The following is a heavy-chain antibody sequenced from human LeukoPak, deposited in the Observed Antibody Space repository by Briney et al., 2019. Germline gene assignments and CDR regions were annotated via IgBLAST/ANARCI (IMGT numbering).Heavy chain of an antibody. CDR2: IDYSGNT. CDR1: GVSISTYY. J-gene: IGHJ4*02. CDR3: ARWYYDSSGYRYFDY. D-gene: IGHD3-22*01. Sequence: ETLSLTCTXSGVSISTYYWTWIRQPPGKGLEWIGNIDYSGNTKYNPSLKSRVTISVDTSKSHFSLKLSSLTAADTAVYYCARWYYDSSGYRYFDYWGQGTLAIVSS. V-gene: IGHV4-59*12.